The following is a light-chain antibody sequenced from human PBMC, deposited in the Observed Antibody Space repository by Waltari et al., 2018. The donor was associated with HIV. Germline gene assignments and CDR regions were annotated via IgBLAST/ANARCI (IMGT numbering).Light chain of an antibody. Sequence: QSVLTQPPSVSAAPGPKVTISCSGSNSNIGTNYVYWYQQLPGTAPKLIIYDNNKRPSGMPDRFSGSKSGAAATLGITGHQTGDEADYYGGTWDSSLSAGVFGGGTKLTVL. J-gene: IGLJ2*01. CDR3: GTWDSSLSAGV. CDR1: NSNIGTNY. CDR2: DNN. V-gene: IGLV1-51*01.